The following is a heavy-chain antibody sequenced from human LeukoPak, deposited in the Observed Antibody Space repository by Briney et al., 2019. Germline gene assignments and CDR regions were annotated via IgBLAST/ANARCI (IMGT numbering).Heavy chain of an antibody. J-gene: IGHJ3*02. Sequence: PGGSLRLSCAASGFTFSSYGMHWVRQAPGKGLEWVAVISYDGSNKYYADSVKGRFTISRDNSKNTLYLQMNSLRAEDTAVYYCAKGGRWLQPDAFDIWGQGTMVTVSS. V-gene: IGHV3-30*18. D-gene: IGHD5-24*01. CDR2: ISYDGSNK. CDR1: GFTFSSYG. CDR3: AKGGRWLQPDAFDI.